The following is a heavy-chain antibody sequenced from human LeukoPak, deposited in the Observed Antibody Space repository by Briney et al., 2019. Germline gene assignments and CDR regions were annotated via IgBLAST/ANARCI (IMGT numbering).Heavy chain of an antibody. V-gene: IGHV3-23*01. CDR1: GFTFSSFS. Sequence: GGSLGLSCVAYGFTFSSFSMSWVRQAPGKGLEWVSGVSNSGVTTYYADSVKGRFTISRDNAKNTLFLQMNSLRAEDTAVYYCVKGIASHDFFSRGEWGQGTLVTVSS. J-gene: IGHJ4*02. CDR2: VSNSGVTT. CDR3: VKGIASHDFFSRGE. D-gene: IGHD2-21*01.